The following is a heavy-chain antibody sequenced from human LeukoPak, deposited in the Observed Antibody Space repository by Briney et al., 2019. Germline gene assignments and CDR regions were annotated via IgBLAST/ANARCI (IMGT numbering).Heavy chain of an antibody. CDR2: ISSSGSTI. J-gene: IGHJ4*02. D-gene: IGHD2-2*01. CDR3: ARVWGYCSSTSCYGGGYFDY. Sequence: PGGSLRLSCAASGFTFSDYYMSWIRQAPGKGLEWVSYISSSGSTIYYADSVKGRFTISRDNAKNSLYLQVNSLRAEDTAVYYCARVWGYCSSTSCYGGGYFDYWGQGTLVTVSS. V-gene: IGHV3-11*04. CDR1: GFTFSDYY.